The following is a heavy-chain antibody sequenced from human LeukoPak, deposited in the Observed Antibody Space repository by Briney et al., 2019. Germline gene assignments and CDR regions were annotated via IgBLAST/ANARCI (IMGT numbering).Heavy chain of an antibody. Sequence: SETLSLTCAVSGGSISSGGYSWSWIRQPPGKGLEWIGYIYHSGSTYYNPSLKSRVTMSVDKSKNQFSLNLSSVTAAATAVYYCASAEPRGIIWYPSWGQGTLVTVSS. CDR1: GGSISSGGYS. CDR2: IYHSGST. CDR3: ASAEPRGIIWYPS. J-gene: IGHJ5*02. D-gene: IGHD6-13*01. V-gene: IGHV4-30-2*01.